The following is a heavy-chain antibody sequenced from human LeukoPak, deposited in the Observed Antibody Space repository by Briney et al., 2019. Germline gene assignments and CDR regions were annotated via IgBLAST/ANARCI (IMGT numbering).Heavy chain of an antibody. CDR1: GFTFSSYA. CDR2: ISGSGGST. D-gene: IGHD2-15*01. Sequence: PGGSLRLSCAASGFTFSSYAMSWVRQAPGKGLEWVSAISGSGGSTYYADSVKGRFTISRDNSKNTLYLQMNSLRAEDTAVYYCEKACGGSCYGGFDFWGQGTLVTVSS. V-gene: IGHV3-23*01. CDR3: EKACGGSCYGGFDF. J-gene: IGHJ4*02.